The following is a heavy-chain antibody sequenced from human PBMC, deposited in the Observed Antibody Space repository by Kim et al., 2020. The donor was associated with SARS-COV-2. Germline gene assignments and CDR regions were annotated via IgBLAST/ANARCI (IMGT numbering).Heavy chain of an antibody. V-gene: IGHV3-13*01. CDR1: GFTFSGHD. CDR3: TRGRHLWWGVDV. CDR2: IGTAGVT. Sequence: GGSLRLSCAASGFTFSGHDMHWVRQVPGKGLEWVAAIGTAGVTFYAASVKGRFIISRENGQNTLFLQMDSLRVGDTASYYCTRGRHLWWGVDVGGRGTMVTVSS. D-gene: IGHD2-21*01. J-gene: IGHJ6*02.